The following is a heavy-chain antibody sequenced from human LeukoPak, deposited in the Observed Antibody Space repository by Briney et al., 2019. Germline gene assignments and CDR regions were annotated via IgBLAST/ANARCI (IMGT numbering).Heavy chain of an antibody. CDR1: GYSFTSYW. CDR3: ARLLFLFYYYYDSSGYYSPLDY. J-gene: IGHJ4*02. V-gene: IGHV5-51*01. CDR2: IYPGDSDT. D-gene: IGHD3-22*01. Sequence: GESLKISCKGSGYSFTSYWIGWVRPMPGKGLEWMGIIYPGDSDTRYSPSFQGQVTISADRSISTAYLQWSSLKASDTAMYYCARLLFLFYYYYDSSGYYSPLDYWGQGTLVTVSS.